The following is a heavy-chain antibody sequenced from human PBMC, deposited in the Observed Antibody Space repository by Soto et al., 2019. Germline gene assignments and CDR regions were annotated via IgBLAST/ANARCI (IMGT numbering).Heavy chain of an antibody. CDR2: IIGDGSTT. D-gene: IGHD3-10*01. Sequence: EVQLVESGGGLVQPGGSLRLSCAASGFTFSTYWMHWVRQAPGKGLVWVSRIIGDGSTTNYADSVKGRFTISRDNVKNMRYLQVSGLRAEDTAVYYCARGGLRSYWFDPWGQGTLVTVSS. CDR3: ARGGLRSYWFDP. CDR1: GFTFSTYW. J-gene: IGHJ5*02. V-gene: IGHV3-74*01.